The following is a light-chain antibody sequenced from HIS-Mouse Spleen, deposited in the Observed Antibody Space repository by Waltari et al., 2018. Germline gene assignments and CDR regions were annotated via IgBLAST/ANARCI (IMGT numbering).Light chain of an antibody. CDR2: EGS. Sequence: QSALTQPASVSGSPGQSITLSCTGTSSDVGRYNLLSWYQQHPGKAPKLMIYEGSKRPSGVSNRFSGSKSGNTASLTISGLQAEDEADYYCCSYAGSTFYVFGTGTKVTVL. V-gene: IGLV2-23*01. J-gene: IGLJ1*01. CDR3: CSYAGSTFYV. CDR1: SSDVGRYNL.